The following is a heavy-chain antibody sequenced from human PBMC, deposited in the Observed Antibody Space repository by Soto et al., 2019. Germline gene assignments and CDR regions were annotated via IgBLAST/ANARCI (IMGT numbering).Heavy chain of an antibody. V-gene: IGHV4-59*08. CDR1: GGSISSYY. Sequence: SEALSLTCTVSGGSISSYYWSWIRQPPGKGLEWIGYIYYSGSTNYNPSLKSRVTISVDTSKNQFSLKLSSVTAADTAVYYCARHIEALDRGSEDGFDYWGQGTLVTVS. D-gene: IGHD5-12*01. CDR3: ARHIEALDRGSEDGFDY. J-gene: IGHJ4*02. CDR2: IYYSGST.